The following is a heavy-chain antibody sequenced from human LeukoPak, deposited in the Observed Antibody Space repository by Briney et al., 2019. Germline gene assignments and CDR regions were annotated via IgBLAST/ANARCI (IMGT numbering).Heavy chain of an antibody. CDR2: IYYSGST. CDR3: ARLGYYYGSGSYFYVGVSEMDV. J-gene: IGHJ6*02. CDR1: GCSISSYY. Sequence: SETLSLTCTVSGCSISSYYLSWIRQPPGKGLEWIWYIYYSGSTNYNPSLKSRVTISVDTSTNQFSLKLSSVTAADTAVYYCARLGYYYGSGSYFYVGVSEMDVWGQGTTVTVSS. D-gene: IGHD3-10*01. V-gene: IGHV4-59*08.